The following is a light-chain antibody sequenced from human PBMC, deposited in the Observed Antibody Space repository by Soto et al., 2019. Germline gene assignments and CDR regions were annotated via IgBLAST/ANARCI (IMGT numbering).Light chain of an antibody. Sequence: LTQPHSVSESPGKTVTISCTRSSGSIASNYVQWYQQRPGSAPTPVIYEDNERPSGVPDRFSGSIDSSSNSASLTISGLKTDDEADYYCQSYHSGNVVFGGGTEVTVL. J-gene: IGLJ2*01. CDR1: SGSIASNY. V-gene: IGLV6-57*04. CDR3: QSYHSGNVV. CDR2: EDN.